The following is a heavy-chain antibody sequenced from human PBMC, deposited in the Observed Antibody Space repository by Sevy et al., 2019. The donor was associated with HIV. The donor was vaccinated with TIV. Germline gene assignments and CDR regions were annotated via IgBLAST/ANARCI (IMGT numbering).Heavy chain of an antibody. D-gene: IGHD5-12*01. V-gene: IGHV3-74*01. CDR3: ARAAYGGYVPY. CDR2: IDSDGSST. J-gene: IGHJ4*02. CDR1: GFTFSSYW. Sequence: GGSLRLSCAASGFTFSSYWMHWVRQAPGKGLGWVSRIDSDGSSTSYADSVKGRFTISRDNAKNTLYLQMNSLRADDTAVYYCARAAYGGYVPYWGQGTLVTVSS.